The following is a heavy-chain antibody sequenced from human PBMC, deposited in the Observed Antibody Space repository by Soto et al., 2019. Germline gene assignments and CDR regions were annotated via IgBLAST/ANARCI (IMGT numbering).Heavy chain of an antibody. D-gene: IGHD6-19*01. CDR3: ARGRYSSGWYQGYDAFDI. CDR1: GDTFTSYA. CDR2: INAGNGNT. Sequence: ASVKVSCKASGDTFTSYAMHWVRQAPGQRIEWMGWINAGNGNTKYSQKFQGRVTITRDTSASTAYMELSSLRSEDTAVYYCARGRYSSGWYQGYDAFDIWGQGTMVTVSS. J-gene: IGHJ3*02. V-gene: IGHV1-3*01.